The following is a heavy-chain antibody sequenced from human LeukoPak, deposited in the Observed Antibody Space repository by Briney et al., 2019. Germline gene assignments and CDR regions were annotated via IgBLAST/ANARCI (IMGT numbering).Heavy chain of an antibody. Sequence: GGSLRLSCAASGFTFSSYSMNWVRQAPGKGLEWVSSISSSSSYIYYADSVKGRFTISRDNSKNTLYLQMNSLRAEDTAVYYCARDVAAVADYWGQGTLVTVSS. CDR2: ISSSSSYI. V-gene: IGHV3-21*01. CDR3: ARDVAAVADY. D-gene: IGHD6-13*01. CDR1: GFTFSSYS. J-gene: IGHJ4*02.